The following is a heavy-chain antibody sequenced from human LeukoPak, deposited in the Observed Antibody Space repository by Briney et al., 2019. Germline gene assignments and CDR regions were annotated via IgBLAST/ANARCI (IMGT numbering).Heavy chain of an antibody. D-gene: IGHD3-10*01. CDR2: INPNSGGT. J-gene: IGHJ3*02. Sequence: ASVKVSCKASGYTFSDYHMHWVRQAPGQGLEWLGWINPNSGGTNYAQKFQDRVIMTRDTSISTVYMELSRLRSDDTAMFYCARDNRGSDDAFGIWGQGTKVTVSS. V-gene: IGHV1-2*02. CDR3: ARDNRGSDDAFGI. CDR1: GYTFSDYH.